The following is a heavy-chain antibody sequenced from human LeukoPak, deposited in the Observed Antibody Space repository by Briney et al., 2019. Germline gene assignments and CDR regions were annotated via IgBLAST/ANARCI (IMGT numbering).Heavy chain of an antibody. V-gene: IGHV3-74*01. CDR3: ARDVRVVTAIHDAFDI. D-gene: IGHD2-21*02. J-gene: IGHJ3*02. CDR1: GFTFSSYW. CDR2: INTDGSTT. Sequence: GGSLRLSCAASGFTFSSYWMHWVRQAPGKGLVWVSRINTDGSTTNYADSVKGRFTISRDNAKNSLYLQMNSLRAEDMAVYYCARDVRVVTAIHDAFDIWGQGTMVTVSS.